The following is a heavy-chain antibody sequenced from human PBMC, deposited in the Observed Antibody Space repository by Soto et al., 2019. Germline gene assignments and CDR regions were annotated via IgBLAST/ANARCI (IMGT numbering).Heavy chain of an antibody. V-gene: IGHV1-69*13. Sequence: SVKVSCKASGCTFSSYAISCVRRAPGQGLEWMGGIIPIFGTANYAQKFQGRVTITADESTSTAYMELSSLRSEDTAVYYCAGSGRVYDFWSGYYPRKKYNWFDPWGQGTLVTVSS. J-gene: IGHJ5*02. CDR2: IIPIFGTA. CDR1: GCTFSSYA. D-gene: IGHD3-3*01. CDR3: AGSGRVYDFWSGYYPRKKYNWFDP.